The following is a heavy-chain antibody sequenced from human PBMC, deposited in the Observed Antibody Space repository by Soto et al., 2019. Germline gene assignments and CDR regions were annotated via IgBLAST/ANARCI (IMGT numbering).Heavy chain of an antibody. CDR2: ISANGANT. Sequence: EVQLLESGGGLVQPGGSLRLSCAASGIIFSNYALSWVRQAPGKGLEWVSGISANGANTYYAESVKGRFTISRDNSKNTLTLQVNSLRADDTAVYFCAKEHGGGTSMFTSYFDYWCRGTLVTVSS. CDR1: GIIFSNYA. CDR3: AKEHGGGTSMFTSYFDY. J-gene: IGHJ4*02. D-gene: IGHD5-18*01. V-gene: IGHV3-23*01.